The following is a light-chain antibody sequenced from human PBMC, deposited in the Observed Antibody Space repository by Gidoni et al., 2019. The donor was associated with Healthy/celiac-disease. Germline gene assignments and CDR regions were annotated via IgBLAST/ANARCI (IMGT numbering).Light chain of an antibody. Sequence: EIVLTQSPATLSLSPGERATITCRASQGVSSYLAWYQQKPGQAPRLLIYDASNRATGIPARFSGSGSGTDFTLTISSLEPEDFAVYYCQQRSNWPFTFGQGTRLEIK. CDR2: DAS. CDR3: QQRSNWPFT. J-gene: IGKJ5*01. V-gene: IGKV3-11*01. CDR1: QGVSSY.